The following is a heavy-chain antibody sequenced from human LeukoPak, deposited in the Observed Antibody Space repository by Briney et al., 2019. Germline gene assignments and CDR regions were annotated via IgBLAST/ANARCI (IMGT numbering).Heavy chain of an antibody. CDR3: ASERGYCSGGSCYTYYFDY. J-gene: IGHJ4*02. Sequence: SETLSLTCTVSGGSISSYYWSWIRQPAGKGLEWIGRIYTSGSTNYNPSLKSRVTISVDTSKNQFSLKLSSVTAADTAVYYCASERGYCSGGSCYTYYFDYWGQGTLVTVSS. CDR1: GGSISSYY. CDR2: IYTSGST. V-gene: IGHV4-4*07. D-gene: IGHD2-15*01.